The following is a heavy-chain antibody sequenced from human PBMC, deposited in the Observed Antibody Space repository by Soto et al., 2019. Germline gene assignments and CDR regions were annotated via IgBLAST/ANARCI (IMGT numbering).Heavy chain of an antibody. Sequence: GPTLLKPTQTLTMTCTFSGFSLSTTGVGVSWIRQPPGKALEWLALIYWHDDKRYSPSLKSRLTITKDTSKNQVVLTMTKMDPVDTATYYCEQRGGATVGLYYFDYWGQGALVTVSS. V-gene: IGHV2-5*01. CDR2: IYWHDDK. CDR3: EQRGGATVGLYYFDY. CDR1: GFSLSTTGVG. J-gene: IGHJ4*02. D-gene: IGHD3-16*01.